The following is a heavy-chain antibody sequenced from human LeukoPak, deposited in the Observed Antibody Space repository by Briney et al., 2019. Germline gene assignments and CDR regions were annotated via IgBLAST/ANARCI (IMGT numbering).Heavy chain of an antibody. V-gene: IGHV4-38-2*02. CDR2: MYHSGST. Sequence: PSETLSLTCTVSGYSISSDYCWGWIRQPPGKGLEWIGSMYHSGSTYYNPSLKSRVTISVDTSKNQFSLKLTSVTAADTAVYYCVRGHLVGGWFKYDAFDIWGQGTMVSVSS. D-gene: IGHD6-19*01. J-gene: IGHJ3*02. CDR3: VRGHLVGGWFKYDAFDI. CDR1: GYSISSDYC.